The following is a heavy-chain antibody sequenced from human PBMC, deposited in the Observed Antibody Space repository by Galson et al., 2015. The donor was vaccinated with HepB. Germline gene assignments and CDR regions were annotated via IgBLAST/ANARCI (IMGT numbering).Heavy chain of an antibody. J-gene: IGHJ4*02. Sequence: SETLSLTCTVSGGSISSYYWSWIRQPAGKGLEWIGRIYTSGSTNYNPSLKSRVTMSVGTSKNQFSLKLSSVTAADTAVYYCARGGDYDFWSGYFDYWGQGTLVTVSS. CDR3: ARGGDYDFWSGYFDY. V-gene: IGHV4-4*07. CDR1: GGSISSYY. D-gene: IGHD3-3*01. CDR2: IYTSGST.